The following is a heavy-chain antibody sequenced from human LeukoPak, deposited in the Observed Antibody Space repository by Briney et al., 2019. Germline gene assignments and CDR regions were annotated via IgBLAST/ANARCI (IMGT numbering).Heavy chain of an antibody. Sequence: SETLSLTCAVYGGSFSVYYWSWIRQPPGKGLEWIGEINHSGSTNYNPPLKSRVTISVDTSKNQFSLKLSSVTAVDTAVYYCAREGAYDILTGRGAFDIWGQGTMVTVSS. CDR2: INHSGST. J-gene: IGHJ3*02. D-gene: IGHD3-9*01. CDR3: AREGAYDILTGRGAFDI. CDR1: GGSFSVYY. V-gene: IGHV4-34*01.